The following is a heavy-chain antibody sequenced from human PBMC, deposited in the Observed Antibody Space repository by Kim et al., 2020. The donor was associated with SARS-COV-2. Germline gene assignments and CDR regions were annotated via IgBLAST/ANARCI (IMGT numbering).Heavy chain of an antibody. Sequence: SETLSLTCTVSGGSISSYYWSWIRQPPGKGLEWIGYIYYSGSTNYNPSLKSRVTISVDTSKNQFSLKLSSVTAADTAVYYCARKLRFLEWSTKPYYYMDVWGKGTTVTVSS. CDR2: IYYSGST. CDR1: GGSISSYY. CDR3: ARKLRFLEWSTKPYYYMDV. J-gene: IGHJ6*03. V-gene: IGHV4-59*01. D-gene: IGHD3-3*01.